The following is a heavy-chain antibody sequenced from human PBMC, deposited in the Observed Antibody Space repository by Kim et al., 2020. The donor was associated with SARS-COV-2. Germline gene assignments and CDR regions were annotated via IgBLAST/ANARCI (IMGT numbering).Heavy chain of an antibody. CDR1: GYTFISYY. CDR3: ARGERGEITIFGVVTSYYGMDV. Sequence: ASVKVSCKASGYTFISYYMHWVRQAPGQGLEWMGIINPSGGTTSYAQKFQGRVTMNRDTSTSTVYMELSLRSEATAVYYCARGERGEITIFGVVTSYYGMDVWGQGTTVTVSS. V-gene: IGHV1-46*01. CDR2: INPSGGTT. D-gene: IGHD3-3*01. J-gene: IGHJ6*02.